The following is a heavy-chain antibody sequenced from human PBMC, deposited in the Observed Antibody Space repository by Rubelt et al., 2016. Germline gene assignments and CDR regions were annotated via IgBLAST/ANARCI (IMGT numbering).Heavy chain of an antibody. CDR1: STYG. D-gene: IGHD5-24*01. CDR3: ARYMSTTKSLDAFDI. J-gene: IGHJ3*02. V-gene: IGHV3-33*01. Sequence: STYGIHWVRQAPGKGLEWVAVVWYDGSNKYYADSVKGRFTISRDNSKNTLYLQMNSLRADDTAVYYCARYMSTTKSLDAFDIWGQVTLVTVSS. CDR2: VWYDGSNK.